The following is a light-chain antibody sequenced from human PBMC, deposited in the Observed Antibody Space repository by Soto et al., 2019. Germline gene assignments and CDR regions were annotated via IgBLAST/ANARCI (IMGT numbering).Light chain of an antibody. CDR2: AAS. CDR3: QKYNSATNT. CDR1: QGISNY. Sequence: DTQMIQSPSSLSASVGDRVTITCRASQGISNYLAWYQQKPGKVPKLLIYAASTLQSGVPSRFSGSGSETDFTLTISSLQPEDVATYYCQKYNSATNTFGQGTRLVIK. J-gene: IGKJ5*01. V-gene: IGKV1-27*01.